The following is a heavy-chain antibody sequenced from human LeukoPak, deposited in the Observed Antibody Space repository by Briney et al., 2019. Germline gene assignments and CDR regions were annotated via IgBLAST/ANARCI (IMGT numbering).Heavy chain of an antibody. CDR3: ARGFISDYYMDV. CDR1: GGSISNGDYY. J-gene: IGHJ6*03. CDR2: VFPSGNT. D-gene: IGHD2-21*01. Sequence: SQTLSLTCTVSGGSISNGDYYWSWIRQPPGKGLEWIGRVFPSGNTKYSPSLRGRVTVSVDTSKKQFSLNLNSVTAADTAVYYCARGFISDYYMDVWGKGTTVTVSS. V-gene: IGHV4-61*02.